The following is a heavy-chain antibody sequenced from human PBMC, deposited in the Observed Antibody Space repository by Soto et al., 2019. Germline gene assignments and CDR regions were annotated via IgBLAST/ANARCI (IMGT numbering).Heavy chain of an antibody. J-gene: IGHJ6*02. CDR3: ARDRYSYYDFWSGSLPYYYYGMDV. CDR2: IWYDGSTT. CDR1: GFTFSSYG. Sequence: PGGSLRLSCAASGFTFSSYGMHWVRQAPGKGLEWVAVIWYDGSTTYYADSVKGRFTISRDNAKNSLYLQMNSLRAEDTAVYYCARDRYSYYDFWSGSLPYYYYGMDVWGQGTTVTVSS. V-gene: IGHV3-33*01. D-gene: IGHD3-3*01.